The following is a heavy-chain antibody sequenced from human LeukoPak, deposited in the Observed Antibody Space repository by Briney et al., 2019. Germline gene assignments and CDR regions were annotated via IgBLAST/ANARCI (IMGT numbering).Heavy chain of an antibody. CDR1: GYTLTDNH. D-gene: IGHD7-27*01. V-gene: IGHV1-2*02. Sequence: ASVKVSCKASGYTLTDNHLYWVRQAPGQGLEWMGWIDPNSGGTNFAQNFQGRLTMTRDTSISTAYMELSGLTSDDTTVYYCARELGLNAFDVWGQGTMVTVSS. CDR3: ARELGLNAFDV. J-gene: IGHJ3*01. CDR2: IDPNSGGT.